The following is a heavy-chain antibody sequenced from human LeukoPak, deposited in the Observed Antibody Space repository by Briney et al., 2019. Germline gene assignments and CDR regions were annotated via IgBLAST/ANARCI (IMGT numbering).Heavy chain of an antibody. D-gene: IGHD1/OR15-1a*01. V-gene: IGHV1-69*05. Sequence: SVKVSRKASGGTFSSYAISWVRQAPGQGLEWMGRIIPIFGTANYAQKFQGRVTITTDESTSTAYMELSSLRSEDTAVYYCARDPSRTNWFDPWGQGTLVTVSS. CDR3: ARDPSRTNWFDP. J-gene: IGHJ5*02. CDR2: IIPIFGTA. CDR1: GGTFSSYA.